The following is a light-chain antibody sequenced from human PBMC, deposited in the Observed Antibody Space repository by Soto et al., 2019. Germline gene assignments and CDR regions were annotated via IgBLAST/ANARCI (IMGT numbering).Light chain of an antibody. CDR3: SSYAGNRNYV. CDR2: EVS. CDR1: SSDVGGYNY. J-gene: IGLJ1*01. V-gene: IGLV2-8*01. Sequence: QSALTQPPSASGSPGQLVTISCTGTSSDVGGYNYVSWYQQHPGKAPKVIIYEVSKRPSGVPDRFSGSKSGNTASLTVSGLQAEDEADYYCSSYAGNRNYVFGTGTKLTVL.